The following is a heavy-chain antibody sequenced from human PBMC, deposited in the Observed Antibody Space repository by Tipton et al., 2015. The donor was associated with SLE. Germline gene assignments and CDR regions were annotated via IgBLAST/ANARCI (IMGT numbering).Heavy chain of an antibody. CDR3: ARGHTRFDY. CDR2: IYYSGST. D-gene: IGHD1-26*01. J-gene: IGHJ4*02. V-gene: IGHV4-59*11. CDR1: GGSISSHY. Sequence: TLSLTCTVSGGSISSHYWSWIRQPPGKGLEWIGYIYYSGSTNYNPSLKSRVTISVDTSKNQFSLKLSSVTAADTAVYYCARGHTRFDYWGQGTLVTVSS.